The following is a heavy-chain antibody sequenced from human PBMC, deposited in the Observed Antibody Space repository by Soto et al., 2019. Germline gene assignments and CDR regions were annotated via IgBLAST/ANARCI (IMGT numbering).Heavy chain of an antibody. CDR1: GFTFSSYA. CDR2: ISYDGSNK. V-gene: IGHV3-30-3*01. D-gene: IGHD1-26*01. Sequence: QVQLVESGGGVVQPGRSLRLSCAASGFTFSSYAMHWGRQAPGKGLEWVAVISYDGSNKYYADSVKGRFTISRDNSKNALYLQMNSLRAEDTAVYYCARDRANPDAFDIWGQGTMVTVSS. J-gene: IGHJ3*02. CDR3: ARDRANPDAFDI.